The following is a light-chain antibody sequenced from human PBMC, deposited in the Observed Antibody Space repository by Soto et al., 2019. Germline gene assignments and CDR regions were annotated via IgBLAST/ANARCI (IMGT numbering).Light chain of an antibody. CDR2: DVS. CDR3: GSYKRSSTLEV. CDR1: SSDVGGYNY. J-gene: IGLJ1*01. V-gene: IGLV2-14*01. Sequence: QSALTQPASVSGSPGQSITISCTGTSSDVGGYNYVSWYQQHPGKAPKLMIYDVSNRPSGVSNRFSGSKSGNTASLTISGLQAEDEADYYCGSYKRSSTLEVFGTGTKLTVL.